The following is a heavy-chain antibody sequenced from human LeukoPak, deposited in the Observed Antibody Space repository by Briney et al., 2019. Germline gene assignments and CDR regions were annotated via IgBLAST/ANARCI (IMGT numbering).Heavy chain of an antibody. D-gene: IGHD2-21*02. J-gene: IGHJ5*02. CDR2: VNTDTGDT. CDR1: GYTFNTYG. CDR3: ARKRCKGDCYLFDP. V-gene: IGHV1-18*01. Sequence: GASVKVSCKAFGYTFNTYGIIWVRQAPGQGPQWMGWVNTDTGDTYYAQNLQGRVAMTRDTSTSTAYMELMSLRSDDTAVYYCARKRCKGDCYLFDPWGQGTLVTVSS.